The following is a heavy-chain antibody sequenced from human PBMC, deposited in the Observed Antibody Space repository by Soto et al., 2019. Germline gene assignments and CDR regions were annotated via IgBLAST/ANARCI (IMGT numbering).Heavy chain of an antibody. D-gene: IGHD6-6*01. CDR3: ARGGVAARSRAKNWFDP. CDR2: INHSGST. CDR1: GGSFSGYY. J-gene: IGHJ5*02. Sequence: KPSETLSLTCAVYGGSFSGYYWSWIRQPPGKGLEWIGEINHSGSTNYNPSLKSRVTISVDTSKNQFSLKLSSVTAADTAVYYCARGGVAARSRAKNWFDPWGQGXLVTVSS. V-gene: IGHV4-34*01.